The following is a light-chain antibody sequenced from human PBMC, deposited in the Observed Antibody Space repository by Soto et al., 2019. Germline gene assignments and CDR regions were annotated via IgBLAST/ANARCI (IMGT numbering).Light chain of an antibody. CDR2: QVT. CDR1: TRDIAGYNY. Sequence: QSALTQPASVSGSVGQSITISCTGTTRDIAGYNYISWYQQLPGKAPKLMIYQVTIRPSGISNRFSGSKSGNTASLTISGLXAEDEADYYCTSFSSSTSLYVFGTGTKVTLL. J-gene: IGLJ1*01. V-gene: IGLV2-14*01. CDR3: TSFSSSTSLYV.